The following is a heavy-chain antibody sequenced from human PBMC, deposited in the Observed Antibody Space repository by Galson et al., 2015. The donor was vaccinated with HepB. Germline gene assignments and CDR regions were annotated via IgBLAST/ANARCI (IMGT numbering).Heavy chain of an antibody. CDR3: AKRGRRDDHNFDY. D-gene: IGHD5-24*01. V-gene: IGHV6-1*01. Sequence: CAISGDSVSSNSAAWNWIRQSPSRGLEWLGRTYYKSKWSYNYAVSVKSRITISPDTSKNQFSLQLNSVTPEDTAVYYCAKRGRRDDHNFDYWGQGTLVTVSS. J-gene: IGHJ4*02. CDR1: GDSVSSNSAA. CDR2: TYYKSKWSY.